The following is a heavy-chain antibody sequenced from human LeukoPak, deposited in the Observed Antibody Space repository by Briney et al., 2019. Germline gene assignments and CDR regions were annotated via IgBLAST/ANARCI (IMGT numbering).Heavy chain of an antibody. CDR1: GYTFTGYY. CDR3: AREDYDSSGSPIDY. J-gene: IGHJ4*02. V-gene: IGHV1-2*02. D-gene: IGHD3-22*01. Sequence: VASVKVSCKASGYTFTGYYMHWVRQAPGQGLEWMGWINPNSGGTNYAQKFQGRVTMTRDTSISTVYMELSSLRSEDTAVYYCAREDYDSSGSPIDYWGQGTLVTVSS. CDR2: INPNSGGT.